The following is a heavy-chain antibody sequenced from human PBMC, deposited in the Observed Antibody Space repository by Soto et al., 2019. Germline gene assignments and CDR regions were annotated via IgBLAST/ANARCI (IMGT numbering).Heavy chain of an antibody. J-gene: IGHJ6*02. V-gene: IGHV1-69*13. Sequence: SVKVSCKASGGTSSSYAISWVRQAPGQGLEWMGGIIPIFGTANYAQKFQGRVTITADASTSTAYMELSSLRSEDTAVYYCATENSPLIAAGTATYYYGMDVWGQGTRVTVSS. D-gene: IGHD6-13*01. CDR2: IIPIFGTA. CDR1: GGTSSSYA. CDR3: ATENSPLIAAGTATYYYGMDV.